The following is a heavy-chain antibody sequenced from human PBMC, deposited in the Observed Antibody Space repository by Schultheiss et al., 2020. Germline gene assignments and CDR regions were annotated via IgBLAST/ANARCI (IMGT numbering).Heavy chain of an antibody. Sequence: GGSLRLSCKGSGYSFTSYWIGWVRQMPGKGLEWMGNIYPGDSDTTYSPSFQGQVTISADKSITTAYLQWSSLKASDTAIYYCARGGVMFRGVIGGTDVWGQGTTVTVSS. J-gene: IGHJ6*02. D-gene: IGHD3-10*01. CDR1: GYSFTSYW. CDR3: ARGGVMFRGVIGGTDV. V-gene: IGHV5-51*01. CDR2: IYPGDSDT.